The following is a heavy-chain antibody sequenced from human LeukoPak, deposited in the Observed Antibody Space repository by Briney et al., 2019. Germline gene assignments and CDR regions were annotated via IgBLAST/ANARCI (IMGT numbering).Heavy chain of an antibody. CDR3: ARGALHNWFDP. CDR2: IYHSGST. J-gene: IGHJ5*02. V-gene: IGHV4-38-2*02. Sequence: SETLSLTCTVSGYSISSGYYWGWIRQPTGKGLEWIGSIYHSGSTYYNPSLKSRVTISVDTSKNQFSLKLSSVTAADTAVYYWARGALHNWFDPWGQGTLVTVSS. CDR1: GYSISSGYY.